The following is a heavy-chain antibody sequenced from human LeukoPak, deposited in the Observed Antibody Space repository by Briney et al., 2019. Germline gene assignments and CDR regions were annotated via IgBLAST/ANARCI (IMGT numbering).Heavy chain of an antibody. CDR3: ARDRYRIYCSSTSCYYYYYGMDV. J-gene: IGHJ6*02. CDR2: ISAYNGNT. D-gene: IGHD2-2*01. V-gene: IGHV1-18*04. Sequence: ASVKVSCKASGYTFTGYYIHWVRQAPGQGLEWVGWISAYNGNTNYAQKLQGRVTMTTDTSTSTAYMELRSLRSDDTAVYYCARDRYRIYCSSTSCYYYYYGMDVWGQGTTVTVSS. CDR1: GYTFTGYY.